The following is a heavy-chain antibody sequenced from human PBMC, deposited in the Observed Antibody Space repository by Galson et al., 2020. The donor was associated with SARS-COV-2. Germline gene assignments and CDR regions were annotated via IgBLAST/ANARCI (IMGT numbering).Heavy chain of an antibody. J-gene: IGHJ4*02. D-gene: IGHD3-10*01. CDR1: GGSNSGYY. Sequence: TSETLSLTCTVSGGSNSGYYWGWIRPPAGRGLEWIGRVHPSGSTNYNPALQSRVTMSVDTSKNQLYVKLNSVTAADTAVYYCARGKRDGSGSDNFDYWGQGTLVTVSS. V-gene: IGHV4-4*07. CDR3: ARGKRDGSGSDNFDY. CDR2: VHPSGST.